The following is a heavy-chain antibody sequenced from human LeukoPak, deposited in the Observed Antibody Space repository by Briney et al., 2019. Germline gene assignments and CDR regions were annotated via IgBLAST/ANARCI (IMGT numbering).Heavy chain of an antibody. Sequence: AASVKVSCKASGGTFSSYAISWVRQAPGQGLEWMGRIIPIFGTANYAQKFQGRVTITADESTSTAYMELSSLRSEDTAVYYCASGAAAGTIMLDYWGQGTLVTVSS. CDR1: GGTFSSYA. CDR2: IIPIFGTA. CDR3: ASGAAAGTIMLDY. D-gene: IGHD6-13*01. J-gene: IGHJ4*02. V-gene: IGHV1-69*15.